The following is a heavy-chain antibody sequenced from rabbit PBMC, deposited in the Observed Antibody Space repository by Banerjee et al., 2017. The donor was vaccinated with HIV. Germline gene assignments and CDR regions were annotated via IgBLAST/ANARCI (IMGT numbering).Heavy chain of an antibody. V-gene: IGHV1S45*01. J-gene: IGHJ4*01. CDR2: ISGGSSGSA. CDR1: GFSFSSGYD. Sequence: QEQLVESGGDLVKPGASLTLTCTASGFSFSSGYDMCWVRQAPGKGPEWIACISGGSSGSAYYASWAKGRFTISKTSLTTVTLQMTSLTAADTATYFCARDSYDTYDYVGAFILWGQGTLVTVS. D-gene: IGHD6-1*01. CDR3: ARDSYDTYDYVGAFIL.